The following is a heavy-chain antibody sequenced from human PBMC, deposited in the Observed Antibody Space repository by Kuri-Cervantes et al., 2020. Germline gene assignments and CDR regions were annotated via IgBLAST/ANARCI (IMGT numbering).Heavy chain of an antibody. CDR1: GGSISSSGYY. CDR3: ARDVRLGGIMDV. D-gene: IGHD6-6*01. Sequence: SETLSLTCTVSGGSISSSGYYWGWIRQPPGKGLEWIGSIYYSGSTYYNPSLKSQVTISVDTSKNQFSLKLSSVTAADTAVYYCARDVRLGGIMDVWGKGTTVTVSS. V-gene: IGHV4-39*07. CDR2: IYYSGST. J-gene: IGHJ6*03.